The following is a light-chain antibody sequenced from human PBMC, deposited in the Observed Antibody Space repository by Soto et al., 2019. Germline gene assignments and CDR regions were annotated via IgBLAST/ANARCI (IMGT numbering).Light chain of an antibody. J-gene: IGLJ2*01. CDR3: SSYSSSTNPVV. CDR2: DVT. V-gene: IGLV2-14*03. Sequence: QSALTHPASVSGSPGRSVTISCTGTSSDVGDFNYVSWYQHLPGRAPKLIIYDVTNRPSGISYRFSASKSGRTASLTISGLQAEDEADYYCSSYSSSTNPVVFGGGTKLTVL. CDR1: SSDVGDFNY.